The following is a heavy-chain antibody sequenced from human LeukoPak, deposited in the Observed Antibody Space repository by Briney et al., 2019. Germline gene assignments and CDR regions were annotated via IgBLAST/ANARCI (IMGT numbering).Heavy chain of an antibody. D-gene: IGHD5-18*01. J-gene: IGHJ6*03. CDR1: GFTFSSYA. CDR2: ISSNGGST. V-gene: IGHV3-64*01. Sequence: GGSLRLSCAASGFTFSSYAMHWVRQAPGKGLEYVSAISSNGGSTYYANSVKGRFTISRDNSKNTLYLQMNSLRAEDTAVYYCAKRSPNTAMRKDYYYMDVWGKGTTVTVSS. CDR3: AKRSPNTAMRKDYYYMDV.